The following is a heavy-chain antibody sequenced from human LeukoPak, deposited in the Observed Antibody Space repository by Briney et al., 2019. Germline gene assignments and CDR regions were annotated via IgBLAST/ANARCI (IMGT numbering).Heavy chain of an antibody. Sequence: ASVKVSCEASGYTFTSYGTSWVRHAPGQGLEWMGWISAYNGNTNHAQKLQGRVTMTTDTSTSTAYMELRSLRSDDTAVYYCARAGERAPVDAFDIWGQGTMVTVSS. CDR2: ISAYNGNT. CDR1: GYTFTSYG. D-gene: IGHD1-1*01. CDR3: ARAGERAPVDAFDI. V-gene: IGHV1-18*01. J-gene: IGHJ3*02.